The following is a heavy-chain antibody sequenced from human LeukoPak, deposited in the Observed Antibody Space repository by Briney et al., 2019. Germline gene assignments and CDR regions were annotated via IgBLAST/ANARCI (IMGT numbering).Heavy chain of an antibody. J-gene: IGHJ4*02. V-gene: IGHV4-59*11. CDR1: DGSISYHY. CDR3: AITRRDTIFDH. Sequence: SETLSLTCTVSDGSISYHYCKWIRQPPGKGLEWIGYVYHSGTTNYNPSLKSRVTISLDTSKNHFSLRLNSLSAADTAVYYCAITRRDTIFDHWGQGALVSVSS. CDR2: VYHSGTT. D-gene: IGHD5-18*01.